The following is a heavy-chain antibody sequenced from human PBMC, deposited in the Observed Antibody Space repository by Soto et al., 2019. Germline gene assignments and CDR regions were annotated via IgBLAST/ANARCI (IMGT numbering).Heavy chain of an antibody. Sequence: ASLKVSCKASGYTFTSYAMHWVRQAPGQRLEWMGWINAGNGNTKYSQKFQGRVTITRDTSASTAYMELSSLRSEDTAVYYCARGGDYDAFDIWGQGTMVTVSS. V-gene: IGHV1-3*01. D-gene: IGHD4-17*01. CDR2: INAGNGNT. CDR3: ARGGDYDAFDI. J-gene: IGHJ3*02. CDR1: GYTFTSYA.